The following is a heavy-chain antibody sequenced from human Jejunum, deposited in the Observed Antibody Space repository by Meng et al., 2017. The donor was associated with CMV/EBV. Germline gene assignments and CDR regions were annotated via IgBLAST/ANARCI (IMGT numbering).Heavy chain of an antibody. J-gene: IGHJ6*02. CDR3: AKQMPWNYYHGMDL. CDR1: EFSFSSFT. CDR2: ISSSGSYI. V-gene: IGHV3-21*01. D-gene: IGHD2-2*01. Sequence: SEFSFSSFTMNWVRQAPGRGLEWVSSISSSGSYIYYADSVKGRFTISRDNAKDSLYLQMNSLRAEDTAVYYCAKQMPWNYYHGMDLWGQGTTVTVSS.